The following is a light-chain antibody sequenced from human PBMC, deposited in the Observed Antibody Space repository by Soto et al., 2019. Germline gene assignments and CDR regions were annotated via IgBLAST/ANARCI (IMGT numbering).Light chain of an antibody. CDR3: HQYNTWPYT. Sequence: EIVMTQSPATLSVSPGERATLSCRASQSVSSNLAWYQQKPGQAPRLLIYGASTRATAIPASFSGSGSGTELTITISSLQSEDFAVYYGHQYNTWPYTFGQGTKLEIK. J-gene: IGKJ2*01. CDR1: QSVSSN. CDR2: GAS. V-gene: IGKV3-15*01.